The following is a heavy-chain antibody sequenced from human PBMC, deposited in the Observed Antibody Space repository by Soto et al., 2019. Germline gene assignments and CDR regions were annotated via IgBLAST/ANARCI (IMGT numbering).Heavy chain of an antibody. Sequence: QVQLQESGPGLVKPSETLSLTCIVSGASISDYYWSWNRQPPGKGLEWIGYIYYGGSTNYNPALNSRVAISVDTSNNQFSLSLRSVTAADTAVYFCARHPQNPDYGYSSDFWGQGTLVTVSS. CDR2: IYYGGST. CDR1: GASISDYY. V-gene: IGHV4-59*08. CDR3: ARHPQNPDYGYSSDF. D-gene: IGHD4-17*01. J-gene: IGHJ4*02.